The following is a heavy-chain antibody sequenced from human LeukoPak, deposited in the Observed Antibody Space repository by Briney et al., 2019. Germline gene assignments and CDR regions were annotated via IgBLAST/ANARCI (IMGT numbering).Heavy chain of an antibody. CDR3: ASFITMVRGVISRPLDYYYMDV. J-gene: IGHJ6*03. CDR2: MFYNRNS. Sequence: SETLSLTCSVSGYSISSGYYWGWIRQAPGKGLEWIGSMFYNRNSHYNPSLRSRATISMDTSKNEFSLKLSSVTAADTAVYYCASFITMVRGVISRPLDYYYMDVWGKGTTVTVSS. CDR1: GYSISSGYY. D-gene: IGHD3-10*01. V-gene: IGHV4-38-2*02.